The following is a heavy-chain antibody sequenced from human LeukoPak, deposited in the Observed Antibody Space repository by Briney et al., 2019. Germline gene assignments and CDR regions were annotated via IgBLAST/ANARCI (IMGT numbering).Heavy chain of an antibody. CDR2: IYYSGST. Sequence: SQTLSLTCTVSGGSISSGDYYWSWIRQPPGKGLEWIGYIYYSGSTYYNPSLKSRVTISVDTSKNQFSLKLSSVTAADTAVYYCARLPSGYSSSWYDYFDYWGQGTLVTVSS. D-gene: IGHD6-13*01. V-gene: IGHV4-30-4*08. J-gene: IGHJ4*02. CDR3: ARLPSGYSSSWYDYFDY. CDR1: GGSISSGDYY.